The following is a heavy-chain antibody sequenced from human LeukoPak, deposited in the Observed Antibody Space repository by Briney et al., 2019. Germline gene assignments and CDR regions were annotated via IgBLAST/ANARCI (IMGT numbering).Heavy chain of an antibody. V-gene: IGHV1-18*01. CDR1: GYTFTSYG. D-gene: IGHD4-11*01. J-gene: IGHJ4*02. Sequence: ASVKVSCKASGYTFTSYGISWVRQAPGQGLEWMAWISAYNGNTNYAQKLQGRVTMTTDTSTSTAYMELRSLRSDDTAVYYCARADTVTTLYYFDYWGQGTLVTVSS. CDR2: ISAYNGNT. CDR3: ARADTVTTLYYFDY.